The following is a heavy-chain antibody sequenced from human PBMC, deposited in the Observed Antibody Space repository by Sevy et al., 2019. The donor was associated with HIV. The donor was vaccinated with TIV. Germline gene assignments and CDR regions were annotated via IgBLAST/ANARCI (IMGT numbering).Heavy chain of an antibody. J-gene: IGHJ3*02. CDR3: ARNNCSITNCYMGDVFDI. CDR1: GFTFSSYS. V-gene: IGHV3-21*01. Sequence: GGSLRLSCAASGFTFSSYSMNWGRQAPGKGLEWVSSISGISNYIYYADSMKGRFTVSRDNARNSLYLQMNSLRAEDTAVYYCARNNCSITNCYMGDVFDIWGQGTMVTVSS. D-gene: IGHD2-2*02. CDR2: ISGISNYI.